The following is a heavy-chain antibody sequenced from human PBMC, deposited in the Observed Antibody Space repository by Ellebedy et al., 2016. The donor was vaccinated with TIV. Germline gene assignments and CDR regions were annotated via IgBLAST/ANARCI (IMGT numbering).Heavy chain of an antibody. CDR1: GYIFTNYV. D-gene: IGHD1-26*01. CDR2: IDPDNGHT. Sequence: ASVKVSCKASGYIFTNYVIHWVRQAPGQGLEWMGWIDPDNGHTKYLQNFQDRLTITRDTSASTVYMEVSSLRSEDTAVYYCARVRSGSYYKSAFDIWGQGTMVTVSS. V-gene: IGHV1-3*01. J-gene: IGHJ3*02. CDR3: ARVRSGSYYKSAFDI.